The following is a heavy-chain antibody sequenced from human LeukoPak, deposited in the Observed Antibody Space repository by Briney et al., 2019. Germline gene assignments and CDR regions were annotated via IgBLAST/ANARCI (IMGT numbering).Heavy chain of an antibody. CDR3: ARLNLVVAGIDYFDY. J-gene: IGHJ4*02. D-gene: IGHD6-19*01. CDR2: FYNSGNT. CDR1: GGSISTSY. Sequence: SETLSLTCTVSGGSISTSYWSWIRQPPGKGLEWLGFFYNSGNTNYNPSLKSRVTISVDTSKNQFSLKLSSVTAADTAVYYCARLNLVVAGIDYFDYWGQGTPVTVSS. V-gene: IGHV4-59*08.